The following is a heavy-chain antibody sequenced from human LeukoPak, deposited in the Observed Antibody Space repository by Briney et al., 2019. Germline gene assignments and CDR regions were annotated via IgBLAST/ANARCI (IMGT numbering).Heavy chain of an antibody. CDR3: AKSASLGYCSGGSCYFDY. CDR2: TSGSGGST. J-gene: IGHJ4*02. CDR1: GFTFSSYA. V-gene: IGHV3-23*01. D-gene: IGHD2-15*01. Sequence: GGSLRLSCAASGFTFSSYAMSWVRQAPGKGLEWVSATSGSGGSTYYADSVKGRFTISRDNSKNTLYLQINSLRAEDTAVYYCAKSASLGYCSGGSCYFDYWGQGTLVTVSS.